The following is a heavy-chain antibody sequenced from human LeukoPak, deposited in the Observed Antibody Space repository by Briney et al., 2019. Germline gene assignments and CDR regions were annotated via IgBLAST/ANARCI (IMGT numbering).Heavy chain of an antibody. Sequence: PGRSLRLSCAASGFTFSSYAMHWVRQAPSKGLEWVAVISYDGSNKYYADSVKGRFTISRDNSKNTLYLQMNSLRAEDTAVYYCARSNGSYRYNSLGDYWGQGTLVTVSS. V-gene: IGHV3-30-3*01. J-gene: IGHJ4*02. CDR1: GFTFSSYA. D-gene: IGHD3-16*02. CDR3: ARSNGSYRYNSLGDY. CDR2: ISYDGSNK.